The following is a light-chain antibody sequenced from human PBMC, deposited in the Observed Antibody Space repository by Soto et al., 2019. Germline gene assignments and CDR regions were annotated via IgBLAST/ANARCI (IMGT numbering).Light chain of an antibody. CDR3: SSYTSTSTLYV. CDR2: DVS. V-gene: IGLV2-14*03. J-gene: IGLJ1*01. CDR1: SRDIGGYNY. Sequence: QSALTQPASVSGSPGQSITISWTGTSRDIGGYNYVSWYQQLPGKVPKLIIYDVSNRPSGVSDRFSGSKSGNAASLTISGLQAEDEADYYCSSYTSTSTLYVFGTGTKVTVL.